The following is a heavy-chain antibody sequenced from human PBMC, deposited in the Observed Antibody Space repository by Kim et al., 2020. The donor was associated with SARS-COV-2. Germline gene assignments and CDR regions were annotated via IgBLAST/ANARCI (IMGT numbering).Heavy chain of an antibody. CDR3: ARDNGDYYDSSGYYRWGWFDP. Sequence: ASVKVSCKASGYTFTGYYMHWVRQAPGQGLEWMGWINPNSGGTNYAQKFQGRVTMTRDTSISTAYMELSRLRSDDTAVYYCARDNGDYYDSSGYYRWGWFDPWGQGTLVTVSS. D-gene: IGHD3-22*01. CDR2: INPNSGGT. J-gene: IGHJ5*02. V-gene: IGHV1-2*02. CDR1: GYTFTGYY.